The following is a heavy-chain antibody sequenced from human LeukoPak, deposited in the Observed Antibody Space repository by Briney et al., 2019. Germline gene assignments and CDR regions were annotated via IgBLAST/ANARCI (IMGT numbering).Heavy chain of an antibody. CDR2: IYSGGST. CDR3: ARGRDTKDYDILTGSPPFDY. CDR1: GFTVSSNY. D-gene: IGHD3-9*01. J-gene: IGHJ4*02. Sequence: GGSLRLSCAASGFTVSSNYMSWVRQAPGKGLEWVSVIYSGGSTYYANSVKGRFTISRDNSKNTLYLQMNSLRAEDTAVYYCARGRDTKDYDILTGSPPFDYWGQGTLVTVSS. V-gene: IGHV3-53*01.